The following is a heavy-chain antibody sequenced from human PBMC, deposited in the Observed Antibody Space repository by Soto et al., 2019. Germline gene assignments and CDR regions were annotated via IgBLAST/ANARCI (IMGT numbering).Heavy chain of an antibody. CDR2: TRNKANSYTT. D-gene: IGHD6-6*01. J-gene: IGHJ4*02. Sequence: EVQLVESGGGLVQPGGSLRLSCAASGFTFSDHYMDWVRQAPGKGLEWVGRTRNKANSYTTEYAASVKGRFTISRDDSKNSLYLQMNSLKTEDTAVYYCARPYSSSPERTYYFDYWGQGTLVTVSS. V-gene: IGHV3-72*01. CDR1: GFTFSDHY. CDR3: ARPYSSSPERTYYFDY.